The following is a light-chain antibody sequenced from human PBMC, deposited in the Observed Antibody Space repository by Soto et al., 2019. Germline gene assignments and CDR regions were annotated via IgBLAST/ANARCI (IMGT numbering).Light chain of an antibody. CDR3: QQRSNWPPGWT. CDR1: QSVSSY. V-gene: IGKV3-11*01. CDR2: DAS. J-gene: IGKJ1*01. Sequence: EIVLTQSPATLSLSPGERATLSCRASQSVSSYLAWYQQKPGQAPRLLIYDASNRATGIPARFSGSGSGTDFTLTISRLEPEDFAVYYCQQRSNWPPGWTFGQGTKVE.